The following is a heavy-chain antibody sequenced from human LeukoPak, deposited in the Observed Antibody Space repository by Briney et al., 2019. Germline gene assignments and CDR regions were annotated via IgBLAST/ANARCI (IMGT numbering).Heavy chain of an antibody. Sequence: GGSHRLSCAASGFSFMNAWMIWVRQAPGKGLEWVGRIKSNADGGTPDYAAPARGRFTISRDDSKNTLYLQMNSLKTEDTAVYYCTTFYHEYSPYWGRGTLSPSPQ. V-gene: IGHV3-15*01. D-gene: IGHD2/OR15-2a*01. CDR1: GFSFMNAW. CDR3: TTFYHEYSPY. J-gene: IGHJ4*02. CDR2: IKSNADGGTP.